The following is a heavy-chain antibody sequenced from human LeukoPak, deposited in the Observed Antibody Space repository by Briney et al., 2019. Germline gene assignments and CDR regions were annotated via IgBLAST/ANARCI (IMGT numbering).Heavy chain of an antibody. J-gene: IGHJ6*02. CDR1: GGTFSSYA. CDR2: IIPILGIA. D-gene: IGHD4-17*01. Sequence: GASVKVSCKASGGTFSSYAISWGRQAPGQGLEWMGRIIPILGIANYAQKFQGRVTITADKSTSTAYMELSSLRSEDTAVYYCARDKSVTSGMDVWGQGTTVTVSS. CDR3: ARDKSVTSGMDV. V-gene: IGHV1-69*04.